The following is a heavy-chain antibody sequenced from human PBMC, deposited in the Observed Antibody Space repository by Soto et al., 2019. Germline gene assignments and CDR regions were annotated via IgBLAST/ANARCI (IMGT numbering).Heavy chain of an antibody. Sequence: PSETLSLTCSVSGGSISSFFRNWIRQAPGKGLEWIGCVYDSGDANYNPSLKSRVTISLDTSKNQFSLKLNSMTAADTAVYYCVSSRTAVFGDALDIWALGTMVTVSS. CDR3: VSSRTAVFGDALDI. CDR1: GGSISSFF. CDR2: VYDSGDA. J-gene: IGHJ3*02. D-gene: IGHD3-3*01. V-gene: IGHV4-59*03.